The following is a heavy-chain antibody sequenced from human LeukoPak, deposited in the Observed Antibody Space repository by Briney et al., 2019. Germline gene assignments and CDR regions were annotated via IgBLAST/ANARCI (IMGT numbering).Heavy chain of an antibody. CDR2: ISYDGSNK. J-gene: IGHJ4*02. CDR1: GFTFSSYA. Sequence: GRSLRLSCAASGFTFSSYAMHWVRQAPGKGLEWVAVISYDGSNKYYADSAKGRFTISRDNSKNTLYLQMNSLRAEDTAVYYCARDPYTLLAVGGLFDYWGQGTLVTVSS. V-gene: IGHV3-30*04. D-gene: IGHD6-19*01. CDR3: ARDPYTLLAVGGLFDY.